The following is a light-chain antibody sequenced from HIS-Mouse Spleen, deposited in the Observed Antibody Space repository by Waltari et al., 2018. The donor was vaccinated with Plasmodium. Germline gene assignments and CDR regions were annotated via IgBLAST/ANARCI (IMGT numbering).Light chain of an antibody. V-gene: IGLV3-10*01. CDR3: YSTDSSGNHRV. J-gene: IGLJ3*02. CDR2: EDS. CDR1: ALPKKY. Sequence: SYELTQPPSVSVSPGQTARITCPGDALPKKYAYWYQQKSGQAPVLVIYEDSKRPSGIPGRLSGSSSGTMATLTISGAQVEDEADYYCYSTDSSGNHRVCGGGTKLTVL.